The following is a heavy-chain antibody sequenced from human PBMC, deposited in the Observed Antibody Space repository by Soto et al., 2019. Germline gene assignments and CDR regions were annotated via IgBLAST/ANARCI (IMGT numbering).Heavy chain of an antibody. D-gene: IGHD3-22*01. Sequence: EVQLLESGGGLVQPGGSLRLSCAASGFTFRSYAMSWVRQAPGKGLDWVSAIIGSGGSTYYADSVKGRFTISKDNSKNTLYLKMNSLRAEDTSVYYCAHIYNYYNTSGYYPDYWGKGTLVTVSS. CDR1: GFTFRSYA. CDR2: IIGSGGST. V-gene: IGHV3-23*01. CDR3: AHIYNYYNTSGYYPDY. J-gene: IGHJ4*02.